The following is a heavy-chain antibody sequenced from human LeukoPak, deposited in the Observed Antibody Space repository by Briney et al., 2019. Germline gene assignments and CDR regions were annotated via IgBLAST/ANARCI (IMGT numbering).Heavy chain of an antibody. J-gene: IGHJ4*02. Sequence: SETLSLTCAVYGGSFSGYYWSWIRQPPGKGLEWIGEINHSGSTNYNPSLESRVTISVDTSKNQFSLKLSSVTAADTAVYYCARGLQYDYWGQGTLVTVSS. CDR2: INHSGST. CDR1: GGSFSGYY. V-gene: IGHV4-34*01. CDR3: ARGLQYDY.